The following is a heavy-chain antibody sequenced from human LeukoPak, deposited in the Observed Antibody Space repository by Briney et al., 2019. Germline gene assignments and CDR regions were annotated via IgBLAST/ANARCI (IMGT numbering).Heavy chain of an antibody. D-gene: IGHD2-15*01. V-gene: IGHV4-59*08. Sequence: SSETLSLTCTVSGGSISSYYWSWIRQPPGKGLEWIGYIYYSGSTNYNPSLKSRVTISVDTSKNQFSLKLSSVTAADTAVYYCARRYCSGGSCYSVGHLDYWGQGTLVTVSS. CDR1: GGSISSYY. CDR2: IYYSGST. CDR3: ARRYCSGGSCYSVGHLDY. J-gene: IGHJ4*02.